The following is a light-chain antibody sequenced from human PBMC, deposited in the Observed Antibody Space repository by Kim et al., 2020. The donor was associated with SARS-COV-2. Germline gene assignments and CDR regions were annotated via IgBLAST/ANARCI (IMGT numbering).Light chain of an antibody. J-gene: IGLJ3*02. CDR2: GNN. V-gene: IGLV1-40*01. Sequence: QPVLTQPPSVSGAPGQGVTISCTGNKSNIGAGYDVQWYQQPPGTAPKLLIYGNNMRPSGVPDRFSASKSDTSASLAITGLQAEDETDYYCQSYDSRLSGWVFGGGTQLTVL. CDR1: KSNIGAGYD. CDR3: QSYDSRLSGWV.